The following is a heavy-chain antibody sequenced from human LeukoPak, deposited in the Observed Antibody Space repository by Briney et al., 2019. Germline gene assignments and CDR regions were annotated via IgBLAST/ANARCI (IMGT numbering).Heavy chain of an antibody. J-gene: IGHJ6*03. V-gene: IGHV3-48*01. CDR2: ISSSSSTI. D-gene: IGHD6-13*01. CDR3: ARDGVSSSWYGREPWYMDV. Sequence: GGSLRLSCAASGFTFSSYSMNWVRQAPGKGLEWVSYISSSSSTIYYADSVKGRFTISRDNAKNSLYLQMNSLRAEDTAVYYCARDGVSSSWYGREPWYMDVWGKGATVTVSS. CDR1: GFTFSSYS.